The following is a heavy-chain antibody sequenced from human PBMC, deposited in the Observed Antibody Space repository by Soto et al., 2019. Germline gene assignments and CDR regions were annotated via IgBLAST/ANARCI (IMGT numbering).Heavy chain of an antibody. CDR2: ISSGSSDT. D-gene: IGHD1-26*01. CDR1: GFTFSRVS. Sequence: GGSLRLSCEAPGFTFSRVSMNWVRQVPGKGLEWVASISSGSSDTWYADSVKGRFTISRDNSKKTVYLQLNSLRGDDTAVYYCVKDWVGGSNKYYFEYWGQGTLVTVSS. J-gene: IGHJ4*02. CDR3: VKDWVGGSNKYYFEY. V-gene: IGHV3-21*01.